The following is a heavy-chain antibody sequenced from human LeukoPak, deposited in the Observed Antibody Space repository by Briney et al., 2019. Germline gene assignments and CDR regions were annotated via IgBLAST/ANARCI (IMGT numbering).Heavy chain of an antibody. CDR2: INPNSGVT. Sequence: GASVKVSCKASGYTFTGYYLHWVRKAPGQGLEWVGWINPNSGVTNYAQKFQGRVSMTSDTSISTVYMELSRLRYDDTAVYFCSREDYWGQGTLVTVSS. J-gene: IGHJ4*02. V-gene: IGHV1-2*02. CDR3: SREDY. CDR1: GYTFTGYY.